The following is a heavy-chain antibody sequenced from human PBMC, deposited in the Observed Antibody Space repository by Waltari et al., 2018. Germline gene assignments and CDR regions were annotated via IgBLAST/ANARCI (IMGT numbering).Heavy chain of an antibody. CDR3: ARHSYSEPFHY. Sequence: QVQLQESGPGLVKPSETLSLTCAVSDYFISSGYFWAWIRQPPGKGLEWIAHIDHTGSTSYNPSLGSRVTISVDTSKNQFSLKMTSVTAADTAIYYCARHSYSEPFHYWGQGTLVTVSS. J-gene: IGHJ4*02. D-gene: IGHD5-12*01. V-gene: IGHV4-38-2*01. CDR1: DYFISSGYF. CDR2: IDHTGST.